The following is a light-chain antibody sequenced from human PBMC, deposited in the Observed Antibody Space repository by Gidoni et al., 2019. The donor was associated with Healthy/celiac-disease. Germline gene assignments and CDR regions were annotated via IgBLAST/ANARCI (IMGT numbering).Light chain of an antibody. CDR2: DVS. CDR1: SSDVGGYNY. CDR3: SSYTSSSLL. V-gene: IGLV2-14*03. J-gene: IGLJ3*02. Sequence: QSALTQPASVSGSPGQSITISCTGTSSDVGGYNYASWYQQHPGKAPKLMIYDVSNRPSGVSNRFSGSKSGNTASLTISGLQAEDEADYYCSSYTSSSLLFGGGTKLTVL.